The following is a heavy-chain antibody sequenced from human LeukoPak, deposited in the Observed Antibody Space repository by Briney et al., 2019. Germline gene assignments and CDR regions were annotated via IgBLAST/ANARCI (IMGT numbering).Heavy chain of an antibody. CDR1: GGSISSSSYY. D-gene: IGHD6-13*01. Sequence: PSETLSLTCTVSGGSISSSSYYWGWIRQPPGKGLEWIGSIYYSGSTNYNPSLKSRVTISVDTSKNQFSLKLSSVTAADTAVYYCARVYSSSWCGAFDIWGQGTMVTVSS. CDR3: ARVYSSSWCGAFDI. J-gene: IGHJ3*02. V-gene: IGHV4-39*07. CDR2: IYYSGST.